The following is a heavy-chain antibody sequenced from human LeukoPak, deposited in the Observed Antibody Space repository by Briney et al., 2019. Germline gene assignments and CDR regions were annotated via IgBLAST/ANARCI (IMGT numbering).Heavy chain of an antibody. D-gene: IGHD2-8*01. CDR3: ASAGGNEYYYYMDV. Sequence: SVKVSCKASGGTFSSYAISWVRQAPGQGLEWMGGIIPIFGTANYAQKFQGRVTISADESTSTAYMELSSLRSEDTAVYYCASAGGNEYYYYMDVWGKGTTVTVSS. CDR1: GGTFSSYA. V-gene: IGHV1-69*13. J-gene: IGHJ6*03. CDR2: IIPIFGTA.